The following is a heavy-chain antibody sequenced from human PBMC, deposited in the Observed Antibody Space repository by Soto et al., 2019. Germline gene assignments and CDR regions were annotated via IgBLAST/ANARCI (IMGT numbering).Heavy chain of an antibody. CDR1: GIIFSTYS. CDR3: AKPGSYYFYFDY. V-gene: IGHV3-23*01. Sequence: GGSLRLSCVGSGIIFSTYSMSWVRQAPGKGLEWISGISGSSGKTYHADSVKGRFTISRDNSKNTLYLQMNSLRAEDTAVYYCAKPGSYYFYFDYWGQGTLVTVSS. J-gene: IGHJ4*02. D-gene: IGHD1-26*01. CDR2: ISGSSGKT.